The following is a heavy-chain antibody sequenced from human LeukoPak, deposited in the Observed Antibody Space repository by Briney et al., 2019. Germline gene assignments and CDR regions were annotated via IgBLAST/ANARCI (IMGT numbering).Heavy chain of an antibody. D-gene: IGHD3-22*01. CDR2: IYYSGST. CDR3: ARGYDYYDSSGYYFFDY. CDR1: GGSISSGGYY. V-gene: IGHV4-31*03. J-gene: IGHJ4*02. Sequence: PSQTLSLTCTGSGGSISSGGYYWSWIRQHPGKGLEWIGYIYYSGSTYYNPSLKSRVTISVDTSKNQFSLKLSSVTAADTAVYYCARGYDYYDSSGYYFFDYWGQGTLVTVSS.